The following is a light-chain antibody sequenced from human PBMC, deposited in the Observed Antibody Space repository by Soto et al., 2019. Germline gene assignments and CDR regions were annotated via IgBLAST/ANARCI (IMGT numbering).Light chain of an antibody. J-gene: IGLJ1*01. CDR3: TSYAGSNTPYG. CDR1: SSDVGGYDY. CDR2: EVT. Sequence: QSVLTQPPSASGSPGQSVTISCTGTSSDVGGYDYVSWYQQHPGKAPKLMILEVTKRPSGVPNRFSGSKSGNTASLTVSGLQAEDEADYYCTSYAGSNTPYGFGTGTKVTV. V-gene: IGLV2-8*01.